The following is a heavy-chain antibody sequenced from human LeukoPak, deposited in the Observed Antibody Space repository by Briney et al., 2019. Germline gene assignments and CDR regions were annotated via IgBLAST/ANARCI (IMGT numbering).Heavy chain of an antibody. J-gene: IGHJ4*02. CDR3: ARGGAGCFDY. V-gene: IGHV3-74*01. Sequence: GGSLRLSCATSGFTFTSYWMHWVRQAPGKGLVWVARIHSDGIGTLYADSVKGRFTISRDNAKNTVSLQMNSLRAEDTAVYYCARGGAGCFDYWGQGTLVTVSS. CDR1: GFTFTSYW. CDR2: IHSDGIGT. D-gene: IGHD4/OR15-4a*01.